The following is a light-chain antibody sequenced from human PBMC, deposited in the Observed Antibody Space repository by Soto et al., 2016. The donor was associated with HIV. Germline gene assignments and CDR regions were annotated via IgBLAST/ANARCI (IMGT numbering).Light chain of an antibody. CDR3: LQYNGYSRT. CDR1: QSITSW. J-gene: IGKJ1*01. CDR2: KAS. V-gene: IGKV1-5*03. Sequence: DIQMTQSPSTLSASIGDRVTITCRASQSITSWLAWYQQRPGEAPKVLIYKASNLETGVPSRFSGSGSGTEFTLTISSLQPDDSATYYCLQYNGYSRTFGQGTKVEYK.